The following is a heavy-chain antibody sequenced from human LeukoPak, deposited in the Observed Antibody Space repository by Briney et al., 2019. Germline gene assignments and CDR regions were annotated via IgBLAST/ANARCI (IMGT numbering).Heavy chain of an antibody. CDR3: ARDLPGGSYEGDY. J-gene: IGHJ4*02. D-gene: IGHD1-26*01. Sequence: ASVKVSCKASGGTFSSYAISWVRQAPGQGLEWMGGIIPIFGTANYAQKFQGRVTITADESTSTAYMELRSLRSNDTAVYYCARDLPGGSYEGDYWGQGTLVTVSS. CDR1: GGTFSSYA. CDR2: IIPIFGTA. V-gene: IGHV1-69*13.